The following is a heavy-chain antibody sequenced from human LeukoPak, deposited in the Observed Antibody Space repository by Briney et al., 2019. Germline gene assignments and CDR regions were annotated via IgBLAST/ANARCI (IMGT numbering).Heavy chain of an antibody. D-gene: IGHD5-18*01. J-gene: IGHJ4*02. CDR3: ARRKTWIQLRRWPLAFDY. V-gene: IGHV4-59*12. CDR2: VYSSGRT. Sequence: SETLSLTCTVSGGSISSYYWSWIRQPPGKGLEWIGYVYSSGRTNYSPSLKSRVIISVDTSKSQFSLKLSSVTAADTAVYYCARRKTWIQLRRWPLAFDYWGQGTLVTVSS. CDR1: GGSISSYY.